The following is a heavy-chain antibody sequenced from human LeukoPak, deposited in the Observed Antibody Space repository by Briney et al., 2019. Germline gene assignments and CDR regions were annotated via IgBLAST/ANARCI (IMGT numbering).Heavy chain of an antibody. CDR2: INSDGSST. V-gene: IGHV3-74*01. D-gene: IGHD4-23*01. Sequence: GGSLRLSCAASGFTFSSYWMHWVRQAPGEGLVWVSRINSDGSSTSYADSVKGRFTISRDNAKNTLYLQMNSLRAEDTAVYYCARATSLVGLMDVWGQGTTVTVSS. CDR3: ARATSLVGLMDV. CDR1: GFTFSSYW. J-gene: IGHJ6*02.